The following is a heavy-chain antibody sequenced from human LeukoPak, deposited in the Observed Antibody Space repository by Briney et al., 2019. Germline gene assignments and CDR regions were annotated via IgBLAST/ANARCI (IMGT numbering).Heavy chain of an antibody. D-gene: IGHD6-19*01. V-gene: IGHV7-4-1*02. CDR1: GYTFINYV. Sequence: GASVKVSCKASGYTFINYVMNWVRQAPGQGLEWVGWINTKTGNPTYAQGFTERFVFSLDTSVSTAYLQISTLKAEDTAVYYCARQLWSSGWYDAFDIWGQGTMVTVSS. CDR3: ARQLWSSGWYDAFDI. J-gene: IGHJ3*02. CDR2: INTKTGNP.